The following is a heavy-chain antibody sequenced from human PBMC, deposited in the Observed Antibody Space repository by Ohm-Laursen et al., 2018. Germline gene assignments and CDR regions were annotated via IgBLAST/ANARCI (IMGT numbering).Heavy chain of an antibody. CDR2: INHSGST. Sequence: SETLSLTCVVYGESFSGYYWSWIRQPPGKGLEWIGEINHSGSTNYNPSLKSRVTISVDTSKNQFSLKLSSVTAADTAVYYCARGPIVVVPAAIRGIDYWGQGTLVTVSS. D-gene: IGHD2-2*02. CDR3: ARGPIVVVPAAIRGIDY. V-gene: IGHV4-34*01. CDR1: GESFSGYY. J-gene: IGHJ4*02.